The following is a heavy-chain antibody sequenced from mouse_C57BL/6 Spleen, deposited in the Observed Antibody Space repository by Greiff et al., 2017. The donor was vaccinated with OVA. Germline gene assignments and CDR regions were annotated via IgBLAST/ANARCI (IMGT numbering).Heavy chain of an antibody. Sequence: QVQLQQSGAELVRPGTSVKVSCKASGYAFTNYLIEWVKQRPGQGLEWIGVINPGSGGTNYNEKFKGKATLTADKSSSTAYMQLSSLTSEDSAVYFCARSSDSSADYWGQGTTLTVSS. J-gene: IGHJ2*01. CDR1: GYAFTNYL. CDR3: ARSSDSSADY. CDR2: INPGSGGT. V-gene: IGHV1-54*01. D-gene: IGHD3-2*02.